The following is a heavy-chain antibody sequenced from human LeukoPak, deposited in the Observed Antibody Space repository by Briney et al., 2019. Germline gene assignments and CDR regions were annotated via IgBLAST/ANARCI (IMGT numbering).Heavy chain of an antibody. V-gene: IGHV3-21*04. Sequence: GGSLRLSCAASGFTFSSYSMNWVRQAPGKGLEWVSSISSSSSYIYYADSVKGRFTISRDNAKNSLYLQMNSLRAEDTAVYYCAREDGYNNYFDYWGQGTLVTVSS. CDR3: AREDGYNNYFDY. CDR1: GFTFSSYS. J-gene: IGHJ4*02. D-gene: IGHD5-24*01. CDR2: ISSSSSYI.